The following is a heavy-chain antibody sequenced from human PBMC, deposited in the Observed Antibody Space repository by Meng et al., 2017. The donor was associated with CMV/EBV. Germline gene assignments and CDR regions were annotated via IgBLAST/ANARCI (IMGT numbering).Heavy chain of an antibody. CDR3: ARGGGRDGYKRED. J-gene: IGHJ4*02. CDR2: IIPILGIA. V-gene: IGHV1-69*10. Sequence: SVKVSCQASGGTFSSYAISWVRQAPGQGLEWMGGIIPILGIANYAQKFQGRVTITADKSTSTAYMELSSLRSEDTAVYYCARGGGRDGYKREDWGQGTLVTVSS. D-gene: IGHD5-24*01. CDR1: GGTFSSYA.